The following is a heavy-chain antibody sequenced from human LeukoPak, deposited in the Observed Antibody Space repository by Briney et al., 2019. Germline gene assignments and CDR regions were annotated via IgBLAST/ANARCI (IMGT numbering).Heavy chain of an antibody. J-gene: IGHJ6*03. D-gene: IGHD6-19*01. V-gene: IGHV3-30*02. CDR1: GFTFSSYG. CDR2: IRYDGSNK. CDR3: AKGIAVARVMDV. Sequence: GGSLRLSCAASGFTFSSYGMHWVRQAPGKGLEWVAFIRYDGSNKYYADSVKGQFTISRDNSKNTLYLQMNSLRAEDTAVYYCAKGIAVARVMDVWGKGTTVTISS.